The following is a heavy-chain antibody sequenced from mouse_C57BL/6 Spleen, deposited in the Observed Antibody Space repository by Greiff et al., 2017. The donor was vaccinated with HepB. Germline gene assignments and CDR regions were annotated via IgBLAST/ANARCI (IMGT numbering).Heavy chain of an antibody. D-gene: IGHD1-1*01. V-gene: IGHV1-64*01. CDR3: ARWASITTVDYFDY. CDR2: IHPNSGST. J-gene: IGHJ2*01. CDR1: GYTFTSYW. Sequence: QVQLQQPGAELVKPGASVKLSCKASGYTFTSYWMHWVKQRPGQGLEWIGMIHPNSGSTNYNERFKSKATLTVDKSSSTAYMQLSSLTSEDSAVYYCARWASITTVDYFDYWGQGTTLTVSS.